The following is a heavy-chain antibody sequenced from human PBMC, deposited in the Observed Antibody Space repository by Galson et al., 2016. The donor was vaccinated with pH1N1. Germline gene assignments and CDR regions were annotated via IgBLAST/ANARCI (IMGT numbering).Heavy chain of an antibody. V-gene: IGHV3-23*01. CDR1: GFTFGDYV. D-gene: IGHD3-16*01. CDR3: AKGGSPQTPNDAFDV. Sequence: SLRLSCAASGFTFGDYVMSWFRQAPGKGLEWVSVISGNGGSPFYADSVKGRFTISRDNSKNTLFLQMNSLRVEDTALYYCAKGGSPQTPNDAFDVWGQGSMVTVSS. J-gene: IGHJ3*01. CDR2: ISGNGGSP.